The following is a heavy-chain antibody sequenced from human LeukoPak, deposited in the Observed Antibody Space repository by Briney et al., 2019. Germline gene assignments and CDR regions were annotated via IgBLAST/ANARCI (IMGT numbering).Heavy chain of an antibody. CDR1: GGSISSYY. V-gene: IGHV4-59*01. Sequence: PSETLSLTCTVSGGSISSYYWSWIRQPPGKGLEWIGYIYYSGSTNYNPSLKSRVTISVDTSKNQFSLKLSSVTAADTAVYYYARNGLLLFGPYYYYMDVWGKGTTVTVSS. D-gene: IGHD3-16*01. J-gene: IGHJ6*03. CDR3: ARNGLLLFGPYYYYMDV. CDR2: IYYSGST.